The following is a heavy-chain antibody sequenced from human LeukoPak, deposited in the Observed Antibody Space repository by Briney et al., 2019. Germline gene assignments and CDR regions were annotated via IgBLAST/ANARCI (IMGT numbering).Heavy chain of an antibody. CDR1: GFTFSDYS. D-gene: IGHD2-8*01. CDR2: INHSGST. CDR3: AGRPRVSAMDV. Sequence: GSLRLSCGASGFTFSDYSMHWVRQPPGKGLEWIGEINHSGSTNYNPSLKSRVTISVDTSKNQFSLKLSSVTAADTAVYYCAGRPRVSAMDVWGKGTTVTVSS. J-gene: IGHJ6*04. V-gene: IGHV4-34*08.